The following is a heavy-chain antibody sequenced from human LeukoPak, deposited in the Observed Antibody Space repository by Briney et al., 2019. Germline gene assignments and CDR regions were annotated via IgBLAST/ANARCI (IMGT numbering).Heavy chain of an antibody. CDR3: TSAVPMVRGVIKGAFDI. D-gene: IGHD3-10*01. CDR2: IKPDGSEK. V-gene: IGHV3-7*01. J-gene: IGHJ3*02. CDR1: GFTFSSYW. Sequence: GGSLRLSCAASGFTFSSYWMSWVRQAPGKGLEWVANIKPDGSEKYYVDSVKGRFTISRDNAKNSLYLQMNSLRVEDTAVYYCTSAVPMVRGVIKGAFDIWGQGTMVTVSS.